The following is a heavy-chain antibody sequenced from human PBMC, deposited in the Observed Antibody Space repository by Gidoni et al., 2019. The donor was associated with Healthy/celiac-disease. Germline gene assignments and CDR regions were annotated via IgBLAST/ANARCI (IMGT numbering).Heavy chain of an antibody. D-gene: IGHD6-19*01. CDR3: ARDIAVADTYNWFDP. CDR1: GGTFSSYA. V-gene: IGHV1-69*01. CDR2: IIPIFGTA. Sequence: VQLVQSGAEVKKPGSSVTVSCKASGGTFSSYAISWVRQAPGPGLEWVGGIIPIFGTANYAQKFQGRVTITADESTSTAYMELSSRRSEDTAVYYCARDIAVADTYNWFDPWGQGTLVTVSS. J-gene: IGHJ5*02.